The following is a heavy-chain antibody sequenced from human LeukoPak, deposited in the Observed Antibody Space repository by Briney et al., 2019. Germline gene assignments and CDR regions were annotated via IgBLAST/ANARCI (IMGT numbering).Heavy chain of an antibody. J-gene: IGHJ4*02. V-gene: IGHV1-46*01. Sequence: ASVKVSCKASGYTFTSYYIHWVRQAPGQGLEWMGIINPRFGSSRYAQKFQGRVTMTRDTSTSTVHMELSSLRSEDTAVYYCAREATSRLVPASAGKDFDYWGQGTLVTVSS. CDR3: AREATSRLVPASAGKDFDY. D-gene: IGHD6-13*01. CDR2: INPRFGSS. CDR1: GYTFTSYY.